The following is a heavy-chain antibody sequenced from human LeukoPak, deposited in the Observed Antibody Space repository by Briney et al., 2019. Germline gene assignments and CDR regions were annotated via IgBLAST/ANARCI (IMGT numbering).Heavy chain of an antibody. CDR2: ISGSGGST. CDR1: GFTFSSYA. V-gene: IGHV3-23*01. D-gene: IGHD2-21*02. J-gene: IGHJ1*01. Sequence: GGSLRLSCAASGFTFSSYAMSWVRQAPGKGLEWVSAISGSGGSTYYADSVKGRFTISRDNSKNTLYLQMNSLRAEDTAVYYCAKDQVYCGGDCWALAEYFQHWGQGTLVTVSS. CDR3: AKDQVYCGGDCWALAEYFQH.